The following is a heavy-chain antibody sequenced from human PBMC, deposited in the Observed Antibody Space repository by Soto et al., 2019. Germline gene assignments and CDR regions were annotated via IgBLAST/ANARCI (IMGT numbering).Heavy chain of an antibody. D-gene: IGHD2-21*01. J-gene: IGHJ4*02. V-gene: IGHV4-61*05. Sequence: SETLSLTCPVSGGSISSSSYYWSWIRQPPGKGLEWIGYIYYSGSTNYNPSLKSRVTISVDTSKNQFSLKLSSVTAADTAVYYCARHGLPYGHLDYWGQGTLVTVSS. CDR1: GGSISSSSYY. CDR3: ARHGLPYGHLDY. CDR2: IYYSGST.